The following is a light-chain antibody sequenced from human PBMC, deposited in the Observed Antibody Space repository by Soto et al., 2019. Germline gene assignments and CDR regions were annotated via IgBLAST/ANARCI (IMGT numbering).Light chain of an antibody. CDR2: DAS. CDR1: QSVSSY. CDR3: QQHSNWHALT. Sequence: EIVLTQSPATLSLSPGERATLSCRASQSVSSYLAWYQQKPGQAPRILIYDASNRATGIPARFSGSGSGTDFPLTIRSLEPEYFAVYYSQQHSNWHALTFGGGTKMEIK. V-gene: IGKV3-11*01. J-gene: IGKJ4*01.